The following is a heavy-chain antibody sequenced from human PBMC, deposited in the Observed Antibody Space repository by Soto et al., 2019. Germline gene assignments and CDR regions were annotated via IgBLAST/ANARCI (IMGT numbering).Heavy chain of an antibody. CDR3: ARVPGGDCSGGRCSNFDY. Sequence: QVQLVQSGAEVKKPGSSVKVSCKASGGTFSSYTISWVRQAPGQGLEWMGRIIPIHGIANYAQKFQGRVTITADKSTSTAYKELSSLRSEDTAVYYGARVPGGDCSGGRCSNFDYWGQGTLVTVSS. J-gene: IGHJ4*02. V-gene: IGHV1-69*02. CDR1: GGTFSSYT. D-gene: IGHD2-15*01. CDR2: IIPIHGIA.